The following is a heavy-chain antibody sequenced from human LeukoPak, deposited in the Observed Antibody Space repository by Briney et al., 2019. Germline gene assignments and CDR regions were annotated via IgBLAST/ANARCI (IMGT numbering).Heavy chain of an antibody. J-gene: IGHJ6*02. CDR1: GFTFSDYY. V-gene: IGHV3-11*01. CDR2: ISSSGSTI. CDR3: AREKMIAVAADYYYYGMDV. D-gene: IGHD6-19*01. Sequence: IPGGSLRLSCAASGFTFSDYYMSWIRQAPGKGLEWVSYISSSGSTIYYADSVKGRFTISRDNAKNSLYLQMNSLRAEVTAVYYCAREKMIAVAADYYYYGMDVWGQGTTVTVSS.